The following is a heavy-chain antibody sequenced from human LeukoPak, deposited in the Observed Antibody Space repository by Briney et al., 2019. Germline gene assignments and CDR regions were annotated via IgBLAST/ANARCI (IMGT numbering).Heavy chain of an antibody. J-gene: IGHJ4*02. V-gene: IGHV4-59*01. CDR3: AKGGWSLGY. D-gene: IGHD3-3*01. CDR2: IFYTGST. CDR1: GGSLSSYY. Sequence: SGTLSLTCSVSGGSLSSYYWSWIRQSPGKGLEWIGYIFYTGSTNYNPSLKSRVTISVDTSKNQFSLRLTSVTAADTAVYYCAKGGWSLGYWGQGTLVTVSS.